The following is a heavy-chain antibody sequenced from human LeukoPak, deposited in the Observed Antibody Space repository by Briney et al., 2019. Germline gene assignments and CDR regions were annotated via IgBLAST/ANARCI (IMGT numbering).Heavy chain of an antibody. CDR2: INTNTGNP. D-gene: IGHD3-10*01. CDR3: ARAPTYYYGSGSYHIDY. Sequence: EASVKVSCKASGYTFTSYAINWVRQAPGQGLEWMGWINTNTGNPTCAQGFTGRFVFSLDTSVSTAYLQISSLKAEDTAVYYCARAPTYYYGSGSYHIDYWGQGTLVTVSS. J-gene: IGHJ4*02. CDR1: GYTFTSYA. V-gene: IGHV7-4-1*02.